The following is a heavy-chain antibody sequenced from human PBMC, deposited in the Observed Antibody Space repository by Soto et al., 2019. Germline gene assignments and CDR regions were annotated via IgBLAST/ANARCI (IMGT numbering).Heavy chain of an antibody. J-gene: IGHJ6*03. Sequence: GASVKVSCKASGYTFTSYGISWVRQAPGQGLEWMGWMNANNGNTSYAQKLQGRVTMTRNTSTSTAYMELSSLRSEDTAVYYCARVAGFETYSSSWYVTYYYYMDVWGKGTTVTVSS. V-gene: IGHV1-8*02. CDR2: MNANNGNT. D-gene: IGHD6-13*01. CDR3: ARVAGFETYSSSWYVTYYYYMDV. CDR1: GYTFTSYG.